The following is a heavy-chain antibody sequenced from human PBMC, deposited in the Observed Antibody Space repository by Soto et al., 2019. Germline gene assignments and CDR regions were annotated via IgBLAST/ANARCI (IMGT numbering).Heavy chain of an antibody. J-gene: IGHJ2*01. Sequence: QVQLQESGPGLVKPSETLSLTCTVSGSSVSSDYYYWTWVRQPPEKGLEWIGFVYNSGSTNYNPSLKSRVTLSVDTTKNQFSLRLSSVTAADTAVYFCARSGFTYGPPGYFELWGRGSLVTVSS. CDR1: GSSVSSDYYY. D-gene: IGHD5-18*01. V-gene: IGHV4-61*01. CDR2: VYNSGST. CDR3: ARSGFTYGPPGYFEL.